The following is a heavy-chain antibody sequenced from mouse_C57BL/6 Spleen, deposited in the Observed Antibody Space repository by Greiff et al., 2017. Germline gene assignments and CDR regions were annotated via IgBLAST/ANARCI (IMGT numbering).Heavy chain of an antibody. V-gene: IGHV1-55*01. CDR3: ARSSLRWDAMDY. CDR1: GYTFTSYW. CDR2: IYPGSGST. Sequence: VQLQQPGAELVKPGASVKMSCKASGYTFTSYWITWVKQRPGQGLEWIGDIYPGSGSTNYNEKFKSKATLTVDTSSSTAYMQLSSLTSEDSAVYYYARSSLRWDAMDYWGQGTSVTVSS. D-gene: IGHD1-1*01. J-gene: IGHJ4*01.